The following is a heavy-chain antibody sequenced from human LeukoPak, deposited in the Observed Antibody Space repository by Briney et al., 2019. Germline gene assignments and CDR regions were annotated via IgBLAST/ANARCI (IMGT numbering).Heavy chain of an antibody. CDR2: IYHSGST. CDR3: ARVYIAGYYFDY. D-gene: IGHD2-15*01. CDR1: GYSISSGYY. J-gene: IGHJ4*02. V-gene: IGHV4-38-2*01. Sequence: PSETLSLTCAVSGYSISSGYYWGWIRQPPGKGLEWIGSIYHSGSTYYNPSLKSRVTISVDTSKNQFSLKLSSVTAADTAVYYCARVYIAGYYFDYWGQGTLVTVSS.